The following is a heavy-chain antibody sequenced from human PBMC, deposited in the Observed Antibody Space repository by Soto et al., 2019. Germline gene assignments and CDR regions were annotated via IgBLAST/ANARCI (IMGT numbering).Heavy chain of an antibody. CDR2: IFHSGST. Sequence: QVQLQESGPGLVKPSGTLSLTCAVSGASIRSNNRWSWVSQPPGKGLEWIGEIFHSGSTNYNPSLKTRLTISVDMSKNHFSLTLSSVTAADTAVYYCARVYSGSYSDSWGRGTLVTVSS. CDR3: ARVYSGSYSDS. D-gene: IGHD1-26*01. CDR1: GASIRSNNR. J-gene: IGHJ4*02. V-gene: IGHV4-4*02.